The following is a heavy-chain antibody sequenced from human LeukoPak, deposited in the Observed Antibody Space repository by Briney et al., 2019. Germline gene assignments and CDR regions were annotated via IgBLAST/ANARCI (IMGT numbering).Heavy chain of an antibody. CDR2: MNPNSGNT. D-gene: IGHD3-10*01. CDR1: GYTFTSYD. J-gene: IGHJ4*02. V-gene: IGHV1-8*03. CDR3: ARCGSGSWYYFDY. Sequence: ASVKVSCKASGYTFTSYDINWVRQATGQGLEWMGWMNPNSGNTGYAQKFQGRVTITRNTSISTAYIELSSLRSEDTAVYYCARCGSGSWYYFDYWGQGTLVTVSS.